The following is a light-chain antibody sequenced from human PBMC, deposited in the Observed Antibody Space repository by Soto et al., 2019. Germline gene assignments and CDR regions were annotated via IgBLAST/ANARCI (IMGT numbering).Light chain of an antibody. CDR2: DAS. CDR1: QSISTW. CDR3: QQYERYST. Sequence: ESQMTQAPATLSASEGDRVTITCRASQSISTWLAWYQQKPGKAPKLLFYDASSLERGVPSRFSGSGYGTEFTIIISGLPHEDSATYCCQQYERYSTFGQRTKV. V-gene: IGKV1-5*01. J-gene: IGKJ1*01.